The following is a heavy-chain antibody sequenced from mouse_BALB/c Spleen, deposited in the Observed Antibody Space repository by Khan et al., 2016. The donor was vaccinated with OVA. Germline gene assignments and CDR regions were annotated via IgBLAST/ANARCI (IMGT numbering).Heavy chain of an antibody. J-gene: IGHJ2*01. CDR2: ISYSGST. CDR3: ARDYGSSYYYFDY. V-gene: IGHV3-2*02. D-gene: IGHD1-1*01. CDR1: GYSITSDYA. Sequence: EVQLQESGPGLVKPSQSLSLTCTVTGYSITSDYAWNWIRQFPGNKLEWMGYISYSGSTSYNPSLKSRISITRDTSKNQFFLQLNSVTTEDTATXYCARDYGSSYYYFDYWGQGTTLTVFS.